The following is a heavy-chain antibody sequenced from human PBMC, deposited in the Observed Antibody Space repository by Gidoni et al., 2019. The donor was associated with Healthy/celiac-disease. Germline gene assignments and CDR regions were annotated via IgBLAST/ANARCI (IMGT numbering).Heavy chain of an antibody. CDR1: GFPFSSYS. V-gene: IGHV3-21*01. J-gene: IGHJ4*02. CDR3: AKEKPYYDSSGCDY. CDR2: ISSSSSYI. Sequence: EVQLVESGGGLVKPGGSLRLSCAASGFPFSSYSMNWVRQAPGKGLEWVSSISSSSSYIYYADSVKGRFTISRDNAKNSLYLQMNSLRAEDTAVYYCAKEKPYYDSSGCDYWGQGTLVTVSS. D-gene: IGHD3-22*01.